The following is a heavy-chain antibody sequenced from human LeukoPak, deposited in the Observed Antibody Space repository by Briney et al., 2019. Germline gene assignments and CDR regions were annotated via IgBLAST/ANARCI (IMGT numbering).Heavy chain of an antibody. V-gene: IGHV1-18*01. J-gene: IGHJ3*02. CDR3: ARSSSRYYDFWSGAENAFDI. CDR2: ISAYNGNT. Sequence: VASVKVSCKASGYTFTSYGISWVRQAPGQGLEWMGWISAYNGNTNYAQKLQGRVTMTTDTSTSTAYMELRSLRSEDTAVYYCARSSSRYYDFWSGAENAFDIWGQGTMVTVSS. CDR1: GYTFTSYG. D-gene: IGHD3-3*01.